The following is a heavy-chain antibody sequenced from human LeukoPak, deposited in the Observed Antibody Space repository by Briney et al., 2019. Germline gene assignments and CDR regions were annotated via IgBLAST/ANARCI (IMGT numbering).Heavy chain of an antibody. CDR3: ARGSYDYVWESYREYNWFDP. CDR1: GGSISSYY. D-gene: IGHD3-16*02. CDR2: IYTSGST. J-gene: IGHJ5*02. Sequence: PSETLSLTCTVSGGSISSYYWSWIRQPPGKGLEWIGYIYTSGSTNYNPSLKSRVTISVDTSKNQFSLKLSSVTAADTAVYYCARGSYDYVWESYREYNWFDPWGQGTLVTVSS. V-gene: IGHV4-4*09.